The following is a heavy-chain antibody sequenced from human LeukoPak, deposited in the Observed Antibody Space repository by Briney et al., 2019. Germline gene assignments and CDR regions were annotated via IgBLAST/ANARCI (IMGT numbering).Heavy chain of an antibody. D-gene: IGHD3-22*01. CDR3: ARLTRRSTRNYYDSSGYTYYFDY. J-gene: IGHJ4*02. V-gene: IGHV4-34*01. Sequence: SETLSLTCAVYGGSFSGYYWSWIRQPPGKGLEWIGEINHSGSTNYNPSLKSRVTISVDTSKNQFSLKLSSVTAADTAVYYCARLTRRSTRNYYDSSGYTYYFDYWGQGTLVTVSS. CDR2: INHSGST. CDR1: GGSFSGYY.